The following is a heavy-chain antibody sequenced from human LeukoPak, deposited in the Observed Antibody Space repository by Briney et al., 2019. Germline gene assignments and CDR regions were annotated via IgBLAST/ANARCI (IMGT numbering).Heavy chain of an antibody. V-gene: IGHV3-9*01. D-gene: IGHD6-19*01. CDR2: ISWNSGSI. J-gene: IGHJ4*02. CDR1: GFTFDDYA. Sequence: GGSLRLSCAASGFTFDDYAMHWVRQAPGKGLEWVSGISWNSGSIGYADSVKGRFTISRDNAKNSLYLQMNSLRAEDTALYYCARGRVAATGGYLDYWGQGTLVTVSS. CDR3: ARGRVAATGGYLDY.